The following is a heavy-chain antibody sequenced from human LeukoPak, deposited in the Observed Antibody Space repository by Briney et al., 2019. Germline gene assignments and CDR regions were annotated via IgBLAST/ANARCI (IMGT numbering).Heavy chain of an antibody. CDR3: ARGYCSGGSCYYYYYGMDV. D-gene: IGHD2-15*01. J-gene: IGHJ6*02. CDR2: ISAAGDT. CDR1: GFTFSSYG. Sequence: PGGSLRLSCAASGFTFSSYGMHWVRQATGKGLEWVSAISAAGDTYYPGSVKGRFTISRDNAKNSLYLQMNSLSAGDTAVYYCARGYCSGGSCYYYYYGMDVWGQGTTVTVSS. V-gene: IGHV3-13*01.